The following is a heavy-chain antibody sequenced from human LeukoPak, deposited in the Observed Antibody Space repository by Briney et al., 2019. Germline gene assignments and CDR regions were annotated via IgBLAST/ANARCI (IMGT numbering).Heavy chain of an antibody. CDR1: GGTFSSYA. CDR3: ARELHVERDDY. Sequence: GASVKVSCKASGGTFSSYAISWVRQAPGQGLEWMGGIIPIFGTANYAQKFQGRVTITADESTSTAYMELNSLRSEDTAVYYCARELHVERDDYWGQGTLVTVSS. D-gene: IGHD1-1*01. J-gene: IGHJ4*02. V-gene: IGHV1-69*01. CDR2: IIPIFGTA.